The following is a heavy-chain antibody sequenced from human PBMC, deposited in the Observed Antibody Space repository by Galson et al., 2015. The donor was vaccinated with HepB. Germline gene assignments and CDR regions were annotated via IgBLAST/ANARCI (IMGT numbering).Heavy chain of an antibody. CDR2: IWKDGSNK. Sequence: SLRLSCAASGFIFSDYGMHWVRQAPGKGLEWVALIWKDGSNKHYSDSVEGRFTISRDNSKKTLYLQMNSLRAEDTAIYYCAREDRNIFVAAHEYWGQGTMVTVSS. D-gene: IGHD3-9*01. CDR1: GFIFSDYG. J-gene: IGHJ4*02. CDR3: AREDRNIFVAAHEY. V-gene: IGHV3-33*08.